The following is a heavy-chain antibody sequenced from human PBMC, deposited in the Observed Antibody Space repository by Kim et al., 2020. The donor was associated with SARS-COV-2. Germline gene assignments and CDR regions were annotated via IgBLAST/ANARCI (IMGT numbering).Heavy chain of an antibody. V-gene: IGHV1-8*01. CDR3: ARGPCWFGELLFKNWFDP. CDR1: GYTFTSYD. J-gene: IGHJ5*02. CDR2: MNPNSGNT. D-gene: IGHD3-10*01. Sequence: ASVKVSCKASGYTFTSYDINWVRQATGQGLEWMGWMNPNSGNTGYAQKFQGRVTMTRNTSISTAYMELSSLRSEDTAVYYCARGPCWFGELLFKNWFDPWGQGTLVTVSS.